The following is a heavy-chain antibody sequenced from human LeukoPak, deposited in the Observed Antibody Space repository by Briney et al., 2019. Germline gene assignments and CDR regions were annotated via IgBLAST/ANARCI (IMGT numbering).Heavy chain of an antibody. V-gene: IGHV3-9*01. J-gene: IGHJ3*02. CDR2: ISWNSGTI. D-gene: IGHD6-19*01. Sequence: PVGSLRLSCTASAFTFDDFAMHLVRQAPGHDLEWFSGISWNSGTIVYAGSVKGRFTISRDNAKNSLYLQMNSLRAEDTALYYCTKDKISGWDFDAFDMWGHGTIVSVSS. CDR1: AFTFDDFA. CDR3: TKDKISGWDFDAFDM.